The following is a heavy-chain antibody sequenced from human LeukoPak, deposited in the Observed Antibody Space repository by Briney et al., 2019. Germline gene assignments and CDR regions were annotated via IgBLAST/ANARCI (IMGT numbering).Heavy chain of an antibody. D-gene: IGHD3-3*01. CDR1: GGSISSYY. Sequence: SENLSLNCTVSGGSISSYYWSWIRQPAGKGLEWIGRIYTSGSTNYNPSLKSRVTMSVDTSKNQFSLKLSSVTAADTAVYYCARDSQYYDFWSGYENLYYYYYMDVWGKGTTVTVSS. CDR2: IYTSGST. CDR3: ARDSQYYDFWSGYENLYYYYYMDV. J-gene: IGHJ6*03. V-gene: IGHV4-4*07.